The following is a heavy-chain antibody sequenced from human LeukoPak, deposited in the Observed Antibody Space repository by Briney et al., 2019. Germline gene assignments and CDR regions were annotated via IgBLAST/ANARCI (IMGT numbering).Heavy chain of an antibody. D-gene: IGHD3-3*01. CDR1: GYTFTSYY. V-gene: IGHV1-46*01. Sequence: ASVKVSCKASGYTFTSYYMHWVRQAPGQGLEWVGIINPSGGSPTYAQKFQGRLTMTRDTSTSTAYMELRSLRSDDTAVYYCARDGIRYDFWSGYNTLDYWGQGTLVTVSS. CDR3: ARDGIRYDFWSGYNTLDY. J-gene: IGHJ4*02. CDR2: INPSGGSP.